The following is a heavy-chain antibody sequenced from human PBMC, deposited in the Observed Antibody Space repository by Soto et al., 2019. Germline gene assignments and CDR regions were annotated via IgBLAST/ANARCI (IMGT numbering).Heavy chain of an antibody. J-gene: IGHJ6*02. D-gene: IGHD3-3*01. CDR3: TRDRGYYDQYYYYYYGMDV. Sequence: GGSLRLSCTASGFTFGDYAMSWFRQAPGKGLEWVGFIRSKAYGGTTEYAASVKGRFTISRDDSKSIAYLQMNSLKTEDTAVYYCTRDRGYYDQYYYYYYGMDVWGQGTTVTVSS. V-gene: IGHV3-49*03. CDR2: IRSKAYGGTT. CDR1: GFTFGDYA.